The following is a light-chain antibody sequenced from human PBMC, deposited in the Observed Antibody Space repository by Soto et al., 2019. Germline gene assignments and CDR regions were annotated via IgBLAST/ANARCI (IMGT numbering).Light chain of an antibody. CDR2: QDS. CDR1: KLGDKY. V-gene: IGLV3-1*01. Sequence: SYELTQPPSVSVSPGQTASITCSGDKLGDKYACWYQQKPGQSPVLVIYQDSKRPSGIPERFSGSNSGNTATLTISGTQAMDEADYYCQAWESSTYVFGTGTQLTVL. J-gene: IGLJ1*01. CDR3: QAWESSTYV.